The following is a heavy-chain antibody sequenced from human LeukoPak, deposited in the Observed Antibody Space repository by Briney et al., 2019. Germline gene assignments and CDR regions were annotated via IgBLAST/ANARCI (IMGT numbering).Heavy chain of an antibody. CDR2: IIPILGIA. J-gene: IGHJ4*02. CDR3: ARDGTLYYDSSGYSNDY. V-gene: IGHV1-69*04. Sequence: ASVKVSCKASGYTFTSYHMHWVRQAPGQGLEWMGRIIPILGIANYAQKFQGRVTITADKSTSTAYMELSSLRSEDTAVYYCARDGTLYYDSSGYSNDYWGQGTLVTVSS. D-gene: IGHD3-22*01. CDR1: GYTFTSYH.